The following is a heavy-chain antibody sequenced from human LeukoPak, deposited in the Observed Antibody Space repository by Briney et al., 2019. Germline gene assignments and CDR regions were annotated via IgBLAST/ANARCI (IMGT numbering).Heavy chain of an antibody. CDR1: GGSISSYY. J-gene: IGHJ4*02. D-gene: IGHD3-10*01. CDR3: ARDGSRGLWFGRSVGYFDY. Sequence: SETLSLTCTVSGGSISSYYWSWIRQPPGKGLEWIGYIYYSGSTNYNPSLKSRVTISVDTSKNQFSLKLSSVTAADTAVYYCARDGSRGLWFGRSVGYFDYWGRGTLVTVSS. CDR2: IYYSGST. V-gene: IGHV4-59*01.